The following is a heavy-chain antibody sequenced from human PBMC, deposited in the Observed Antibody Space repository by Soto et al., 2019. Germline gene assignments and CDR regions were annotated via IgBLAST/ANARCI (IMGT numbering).Heavy chain of an antibody. CDR3: ARDRLLTLHYWYFDL. J-gene: IGHJ2*01. D-gene: IGHD1-26*01. Sequence: GGSLRLSCAASGFTVSSNYMSWVRQAPGKGLEWVSVIYSGGSTYYADSVKGRFTISRDNSKNTLYLQMNSLRAEDTAVYYCARDRLLTLHYWYFDLWGRGTLVTVSS. CDR1: GFTVSSNY. V-gene: IGHV3-66*02. CDR2: IYSGGST.